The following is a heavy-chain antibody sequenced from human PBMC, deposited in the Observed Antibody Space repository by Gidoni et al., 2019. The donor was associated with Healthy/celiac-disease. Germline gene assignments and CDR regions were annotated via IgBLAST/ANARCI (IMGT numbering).Heavy chain of an antibody. V-gene: IGHV3-23*01. Sequence: EVQLLESGGGLVQPGGSLRLSCAASGFTFGSYAMSWVRQAQGKGLEWVSAMRGSGGSTYYAESVKGRFTSSRDKSKNTLYLKMSSLRAEDTAVYYCAKDPIVVVISALDYWGQGTLVTVSS. CDR2: MRGSGGST. CDR1: GFTFGSYA. CDR3: AKDPIVVVISALDY. D-gene: IGHD3-22*01. J-gene: IGHJ4*02.